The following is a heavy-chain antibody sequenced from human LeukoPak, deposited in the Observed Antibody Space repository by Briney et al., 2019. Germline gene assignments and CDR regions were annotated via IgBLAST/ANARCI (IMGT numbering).Heavy chain of an antibody. V-gene: IGHV3-23*01. D-gene: IGHD3/OR15-3a*01. CDR2: ISGGSTSS. CDR3: MRDGL. CDR1: GFTFSNYA. J-gene: IGHJ4*02. Sequence: GGSLRLSCVASGFTFSNYAVSWVRQAPGKGLEWVSAISGGSTSSYYADSVRGRFTISRDNAKNSLYLQMNSLRDEDTAVYYCMRDGLWGQGTLVTVSS.